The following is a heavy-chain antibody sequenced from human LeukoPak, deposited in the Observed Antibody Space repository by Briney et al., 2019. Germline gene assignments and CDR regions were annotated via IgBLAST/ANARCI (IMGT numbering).Heavy chain of an antibody. J-gene: IGHJ3*02. CDR1: GGSISSYY. CDR2: IYYSGST. CDR3: ARDGTTYGSGSYRDAFDI. V-gene: IGHV4-59*01. D-gene: IGHD3-10*01. Sequence: SETLSLTCTVSGGSISSYYWSWIRQPPGKGLEWIGYIYYSGSTNYNPSLKSRVTISVDTSKNQFSLKLSSVTAADTAVYYCARDGTTYGSGSYRDAFDIWGQGTMVTVSS.